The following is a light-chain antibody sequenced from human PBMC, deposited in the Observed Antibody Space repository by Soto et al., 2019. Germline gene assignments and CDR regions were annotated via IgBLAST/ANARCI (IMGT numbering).Light chain of an antibody. Sequence: QSALTQPASVSGSPGQSITMSGTGTSSDVGGYNYVSWYQQHPGKAPKLMIYEVSNRPSGVSNRFSGSKSGNTASLTISGLQAEDEADYYCNSYTGSSTLEVFGTGTKVTVL. CDR2: EVS. J-gene: IGLJ1*01. CDR3: NSYTGSSTLEV. CDR1: SSDVGGYNY. V-gene: IGLV2-14*01.